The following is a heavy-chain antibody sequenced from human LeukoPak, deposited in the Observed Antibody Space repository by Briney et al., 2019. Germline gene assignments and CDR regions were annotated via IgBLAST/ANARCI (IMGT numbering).Heavy chain of an antibody. D-gene: IGHD4-17*01. Sequence: ASVKVSCKVSGSSLSDLSIYWVRQAPGRGLEFMGAFDPEDGETLYSQKFEGRFTMTEDSSTDTAYMELTSLRSDDTAVYYCATRNDNGDSDYWGQGALVIVSS. CDR2: FDPEDGET. J-gene: IGHJ4*02. V-gene: IGHV1-24*01. CDR3: ATRNDNGDSDY. CDR1: GSSLSDLS.